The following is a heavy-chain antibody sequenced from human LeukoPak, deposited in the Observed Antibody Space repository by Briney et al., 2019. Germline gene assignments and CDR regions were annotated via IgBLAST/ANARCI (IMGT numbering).Heavy chain of an antibody. CDR3: ARTTRPLEWLYMDV. J-gene: IGHJ6*03. CDR1: GFTFSSYS. Sequence: GGSLRLSCAASGFTFSSYSMNWVRQAPGKGLEWVSSISSSSSYIYYADSVKGRFTISRDNAKNSLYLQMSSLRAEDTAVYYCARTTRPLEWLYMDVWGKGTTVTVSS. CDR2: ISSSSSYI. V-gene: IGHV3-21*01. D-gene: IGHD3-3*01.